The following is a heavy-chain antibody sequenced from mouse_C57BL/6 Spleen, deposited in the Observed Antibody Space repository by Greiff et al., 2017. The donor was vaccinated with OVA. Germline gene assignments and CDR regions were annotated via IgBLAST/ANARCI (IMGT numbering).Heavy chain of an antibody. Sequence: VQLQQSGPELVKPGASVKISCKASGYTFTDYYMNWVKQSHGKSLEWIGDINPNNGGTSYNQKFKGKATLTVDKSSSTAYMELRSLTSEDSAVYYCHYYGSSYSWFAYWGQGTLVTVSA. CDR1: GYTFTDYY. CDR3: HYYGSSYSWFAY. D-gene: IGHD1-1*01. CDR2: INPNNGGT. J-gene: IGHJ3*01. V-gene: IGHV1-26*01.